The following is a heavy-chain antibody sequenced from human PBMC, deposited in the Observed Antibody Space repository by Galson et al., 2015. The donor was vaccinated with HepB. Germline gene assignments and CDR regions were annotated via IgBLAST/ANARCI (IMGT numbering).Heavy chain of an antibody. D-gene: IGHD2-2*01. CDR3: ARCVQSAAFSDWFDP. V-gene: IGHV1-2*02. CDR2: INPKNGGT. Sequence: SVKVSCKASGYTFSDYYLHWVRQAPGQGLEWMGWINPKNGGTNYAQKFQGRVTMTGDTSISTVYMELRRLRYDDTAIYYCARCVQSAAFSDWFDPWGQGALVTVSS. J-gene: IGHJ5*02. CDR1: GYTFSDYY.